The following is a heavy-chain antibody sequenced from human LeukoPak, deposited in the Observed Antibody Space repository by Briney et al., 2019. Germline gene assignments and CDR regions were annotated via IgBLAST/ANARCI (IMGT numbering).Heavy chain of an antibody. Sequence: PGRSLRLSCAASGFTFDDYAMHWVRQAPGKGLEWVSGISWNSGSIGYADSVKGRFTISRDNAKNSLYLQMNSLRTEDTAVYYCAREFGHNRWYFDYWGQGALVTVSS. V-gene: IGHV3-9*01. CDR3: AREFGHNRWYFDY. CDR1: GFTFDDYA. D-gene: IGHD5-24*01. CDR2: ISWNSGSI. J-gene: IGHJ4*02.